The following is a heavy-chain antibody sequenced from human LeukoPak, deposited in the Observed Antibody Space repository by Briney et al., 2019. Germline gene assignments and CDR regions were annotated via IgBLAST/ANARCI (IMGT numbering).Heavy chain of an antibody. V-gene: IGHV1-8*01. CDR1: GYTFTSYD. J-gene: IGHJ3*02. CDR2: MNPNSGNT. Sequence: ASVKVSCKASGYTFTSYDINRVRQATGQGLEWMGWMNPNSGNTGYAQKFQGRVTMTRNTSISTAYMELSSLRSEDTAVYYCARAQYYYDSSGYYYDAFDIWGQGTMVTVSS. CDR3: ARAQYYYDSSGYYYDAFDI. D-gene: IGHD3-22*01.